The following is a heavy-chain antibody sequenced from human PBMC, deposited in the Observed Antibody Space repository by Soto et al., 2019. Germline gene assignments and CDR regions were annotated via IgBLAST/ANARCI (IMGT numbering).Heavy chain of an antibody. D-gene: IGHD6-13*01. J-gene: IGHJ4*02. CDR2: MNPNSGNT. CDR1: GYTFTSYD. V-gene: IGHV1-8*01. CDR3: ARAQYSSSMYYFDY. Sequence: QVQLVQSGAEVKKPGASVKVSCKASGYTFTSYDINWVRQATGQGLEWMGWMNPNSGNTGYAQKFQGRVTMTRNTSMSTAYMELSRLRSEDTAVYYCARAQYSSSMYYFDYWGQGTLVTVSS.